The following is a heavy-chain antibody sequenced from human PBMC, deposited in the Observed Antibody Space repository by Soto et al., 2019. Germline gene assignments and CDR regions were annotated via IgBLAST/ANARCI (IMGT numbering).Heavy chain of an antibody. CDR3: ARDRNAAGSDY. J-gene: IGHJ4*02. Sequence: GGSLGLSCAASGFTFSDFYMSWIRQAPGKGLEWISYISSGSTNIFYADSVKGRFTVSRDNAKNSVYLQMDSLRAEDTAVYYCARDRNAAGSDYWGQGTLVTVSS. D-gene: IGHD1-1*01. V-gene: IGHV3-11*01. CDR1: GFTFSDFY. CDR2: ISSGSTNI.